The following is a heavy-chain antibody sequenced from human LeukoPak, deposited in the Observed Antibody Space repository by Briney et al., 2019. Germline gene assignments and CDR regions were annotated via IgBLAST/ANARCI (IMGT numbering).Heavy chain of an antibody. D-gene: IGHD4-17*01. J-gene: IGHJ4*02. CDR1: GFTFSSYA. Sequence: GRSLRLSCAASGFTFSSYAMHWVRQAPGKGLEWVAVISYDGSNKYYADSVKGRFTISRDNSKNTLYLQMNSLRAEDTAVYYCARFSARGTTVTTFDYWGQGTLVTVSS. V-gene: IGHV3-30-3*01. CDR2: ISYDGSNK. CDR3: ARFSARGTTVTTFDY.